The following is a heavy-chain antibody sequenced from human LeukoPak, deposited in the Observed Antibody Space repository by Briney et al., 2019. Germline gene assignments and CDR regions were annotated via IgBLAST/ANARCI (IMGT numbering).Heavy chain of an antibody. J-gene: IGHJ4*02. Sequence: GGSLRLSCAASGFTVSGNYMSWVRQAPGKGLEWVSTISNSGDATYYADSVKGRFTISRDNSKNTLYLQMNSLRAEDTAVYYCAKAPPYKKYFDYWGQGTLVTVSS. CDR2: ISNSGDAT. CDR3: AKAPPYKKYFDY. V-gene: IGHV3-53*01. CDR1: GFTVSGNY. D-gene: IGHD1-1*01.